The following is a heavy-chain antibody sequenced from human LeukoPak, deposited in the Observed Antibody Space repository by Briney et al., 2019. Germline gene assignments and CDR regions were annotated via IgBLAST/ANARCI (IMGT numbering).Heavy chain of an antibody. V-gene: IGHV3-23*01. CDR2: ISGSGGST. J-gene: IGHJ6*02. CDR3: AKNQGGYEAYGMDF. CDR1: GFTFSSYA. D-gene: IGHD5-12*01. Sequence: GGSLRLSCAASGFTFSSYAMSWVRQAPGKGLEWVSAISGSGGSTYYADSVKGRFTISRDNSKNTLYLQMNSLRAEDPAVYYCAKNQGGYEAYGMDFWAKGPRSPSP.